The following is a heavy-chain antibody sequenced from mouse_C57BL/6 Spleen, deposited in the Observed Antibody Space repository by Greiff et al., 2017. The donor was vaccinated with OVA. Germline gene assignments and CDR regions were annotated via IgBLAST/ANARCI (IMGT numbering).Heavy chain of an antibody. V-gene: IGHV1-53*01. J-gene: IGHJ2*01. Sequence: QVQLQQPGTELVKPGASVKLSCKASGYTFTSYWMHWVKQRPGQGLEWIGNINPSNGGTNYNEKFKSKATLTVDKSSITAYMQLSSLTSEDSAFYYCARSGHWDGFDYWGQGTTLTVSS. CDR3: ARSGHWDGFDY. CDR1: GYTFTSYW. D-gene: IGHD4-1*01. CDR2: INPSNGGT.